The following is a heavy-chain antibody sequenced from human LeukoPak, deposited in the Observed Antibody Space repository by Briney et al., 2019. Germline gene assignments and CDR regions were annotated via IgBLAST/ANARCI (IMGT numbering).Heavy chain of an antibody. D-gene: IGHD3-10*01. Sequence: GGSLRLSCAASGFTFSSYAMSWVRQAPGKGLEWVSAISGSGGTTYYADSVKGRFTVSRDNSKNTLYLQMNSLRADDTAVYYCASRFGELDYWGQGTLVTVSS. CDR1: GFTFSSYA. CDR2: ISGSGGTT. V-gene: IGHV3-23*01. J-gene: IGHJ4*02. CDR3: ASRFGELDY.